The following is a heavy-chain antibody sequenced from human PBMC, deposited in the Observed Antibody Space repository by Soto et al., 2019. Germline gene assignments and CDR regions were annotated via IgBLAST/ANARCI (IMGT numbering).Heavy chain of an antibody. Sequence: GGSLRLSCAASGFTFSSYGMHWVRQAPGKGLEWVAIIWYDGSNKFYVDSVKGRFTISRDNSKNTLYLQMNSLRAEDTAIYYCARDGARGSNNNLDFWGQGTLVTVSS. CDR2: IWYDGSNK. J-gene: IGHJ4*02. D-gene: IGHD1-1*01. CDR1: GFTFSSYG. CDR3: ARDGARGSNNNLDF. V-gene: IGHV3-33*01.